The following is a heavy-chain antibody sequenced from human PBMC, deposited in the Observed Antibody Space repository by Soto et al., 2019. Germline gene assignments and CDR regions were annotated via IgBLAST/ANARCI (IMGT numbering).Heavy chain of an antibody. D-gene: IGHD3-3*01. Sequence: QVQLVQSGAEVKKPGASVKVSCKASGYTFTSYGISWVRQAPGQGLEWMGWISAYNGNTNYAQKLQGRVTMTTDTSTSTAYMELRSLRSDDTAVYYCARGVNTYYDFWSGYYRPSDYYYGMDVWGQGTTVTVSS. CDR1: GYTFTSYG. CDR3: ARGVNTYYDFWSGYYRPSDYYYGMDV. CDR2: ISAYNGNT. J-gene: IGHJ6*02. V-gene: IGHV1-18*01.